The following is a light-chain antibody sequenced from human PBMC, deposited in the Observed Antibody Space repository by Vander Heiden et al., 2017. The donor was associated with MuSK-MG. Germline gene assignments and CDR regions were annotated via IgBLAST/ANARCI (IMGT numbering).Light chain of an antibody. J-gene: IGKJ5*01. V-gene: IGKV1-39*01. CDR1: QSISSS. CDR3: QQSDSTPIT. Sequence: DIQMTQSPSSLSASVGDRVTITCRASQSISSSLNWYQQKPGKAPKLLIYAASTLQTGVPSRFSGSGSGTDFTLTISSLQPEDFATYYCQQSDSTPITFGQGTRLDIE. CDR2: AAS.